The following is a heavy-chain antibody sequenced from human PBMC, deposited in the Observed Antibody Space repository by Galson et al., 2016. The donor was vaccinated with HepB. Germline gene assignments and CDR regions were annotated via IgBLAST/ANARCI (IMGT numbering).Heavy chain of an antibody. V-gene: IGHV4-31*03. Sequence: TLSLTCTVSGGSINNGGFHWNWIRQDPGKGLEWMGYIYNSGNTYYNPSLRSRLTISLDTSKNQSSLRLTSVTAADTAVYYCARAASLLTSGGVVVQSESGFEIWGQGTMVTVSS. D-gene: IGHD3-16*02. CDR2: IYNSGNT. CDR3: ARAASLLTSGGVVVQSESGFEI. J-gene: IGHJ3*02. CDR1: GGSINNGGFH.